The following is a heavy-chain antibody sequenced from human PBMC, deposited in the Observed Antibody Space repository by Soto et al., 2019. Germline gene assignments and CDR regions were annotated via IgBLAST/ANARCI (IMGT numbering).Heavy chain of an antibody. V-gene: IGHV5-10-1*01. Sequence: GESLKISCKGSGYSFTSYWISWVRQMPGKGLEWMGRIDPSDSYTNYSPSFQGHVTISADKSISTAYLQWSSLKASDTAMYYCARAPAAGLWFGELSNNWFDPWGQGTLVTVSS. J-gene: IGHJ5*02. CDR3: ARAPAAGLWFGELSNNWFDP. D-gene: IGHD3-10*01. CDR1: GYSFTSYW. CDR2: IDPSDSYT.